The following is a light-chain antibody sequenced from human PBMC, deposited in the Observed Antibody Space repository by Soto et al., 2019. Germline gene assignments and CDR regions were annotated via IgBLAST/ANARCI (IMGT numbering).Light chain of an antibody. Sequence: DIQMTQSPPSLSASVGDRVTITCRASETITDFLNWYQLKPGKAPKLLIYSASNLQPGVPSRFSGSGYGTDFSLTPIGMQHEDDLTYYCQQNFNPFVSFGGRTKVE. CDR2: SAS. J-gene: IGKJ4*01. V-gene: IGKV1-39*01. CDR3: QQNFNPFVS. CDR1: ETITDF.